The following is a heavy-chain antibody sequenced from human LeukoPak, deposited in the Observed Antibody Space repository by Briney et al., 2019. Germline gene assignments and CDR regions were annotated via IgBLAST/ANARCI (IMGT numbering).Heavy chain of an antibody. V-gene: IGHV3-30-3*01. CDR2: ISYDGSNK. CDR3: ARGELYDFWSGYRFDY. J-gene: IGHJ4*02. D-gene: IGHD3-3*01. CDR1: GFTFSSYA. Sequence: GRSLRLSCAASGFTFSSYAMHWVRQAPGKGLEWVAVISYDGSNKYYADSVKGRFTISRDNSKNTLYLQMNSLGAEDTAVYYCARGELYDFWSGYRFDYWGQGTLVTVSS.